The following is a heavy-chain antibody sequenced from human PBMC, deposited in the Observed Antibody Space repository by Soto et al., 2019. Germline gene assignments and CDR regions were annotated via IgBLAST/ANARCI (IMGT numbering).Heavy chain of an antibody. J-gene: IGHJ3*02. CDR3: ARGRNVASIHDAFEI. V-gene: IGHV1-18*01. D-gene: IGHD5-18*01. CDR2: ISAYNGKR. Sequence: QGQFLQSGDEVKKPGASVRVSCRASGYDFTSYGISWVRQAPGQGLEWVSWISAYNGKRDTAQKFQGRVTMTLDTSTDTAHIELRDPTSADTAVYYCARGRNVASIHDAFEIWGQGTMVAVSS. CDR1: GYDFTSYG.